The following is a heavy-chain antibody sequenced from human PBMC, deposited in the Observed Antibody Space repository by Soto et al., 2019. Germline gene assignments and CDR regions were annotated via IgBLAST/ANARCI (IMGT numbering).Heavy chain of an antibody. J-gene: IGHJ6*02. V-gene: IGHV1-18*01. CDR3: AKNGQPPYYYYGMDV. Sequence: ASVKVSCKASGYTFPNYGISWVRQAPGQGLEWMGWISAYNGNTNYAQKFQGRVTMTVDTSTTTAFMELTSLTSDDRAVYYCAKNGQPPYYYYGMDVWGQGTTVTVSS. CDR2: ISAYNGNT. D-gene: IGHD2-8*01. CDR1: GYTFPNYG.